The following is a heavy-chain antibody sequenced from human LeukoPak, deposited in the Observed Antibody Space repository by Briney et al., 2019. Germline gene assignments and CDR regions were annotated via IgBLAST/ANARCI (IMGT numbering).Heavy chain of an antibody. CDR1: GLTFSNAW. J-gene: IGHJ6*04. Sequence: GGSLRLSCAASGLTFSNAWMSWVRQAPGKGLEWVANIKQDGSEKYYVDSVKGRFTISRDNAKNSLYLQMNSLRAEDTAVYYCASSIAARMDVWGKGTTVTVSS. D-gene: IGHD6-6*01. CDR3: ASSIAARMDV. V-gene: IGHV3-7*01. CDR2: IKQDGSEK.